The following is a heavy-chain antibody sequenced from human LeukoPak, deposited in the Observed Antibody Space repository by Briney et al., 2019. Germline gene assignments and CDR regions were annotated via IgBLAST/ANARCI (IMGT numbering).Heavy chain of an antibody. V-gene: IGHV3-7*01. CDR1: GFTFSTYW. Sequence: GGSLRLSCAASGFTFSTYWMSWVRQAPGKGLEWVANIKQDGSEKYYVDSVKGRFTISRDNAKNSLYLQMNGLRAEDTAVYYCGSRGNILTGSGYYFDYWGQGTLVTVSS. J-gene: IGHJ4*02. CDR2: IKQDGSEK. CDR3: GSRGNILTGSGYYFDY. D-gene: IGHD3-9*01.